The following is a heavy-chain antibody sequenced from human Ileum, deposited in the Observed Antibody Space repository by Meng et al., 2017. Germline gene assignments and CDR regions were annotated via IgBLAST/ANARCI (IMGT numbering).Heavy chain of an antibody. V-gene: IGHV3-23*01. J-gene: IGHJ4*02. CDR1: GFTFSSYG. CDR3: ENWGGLGH. CDR2: ITYSGTT. Sequence: EVQLLESGGGLVQPGGSLRLSCVASGFTFSSYGMNWARQAPGKGLEWVSGITYSGTTFYADSAKGRFTISRDNSKNTVFLQMNSLRADDTAVYYCENWGGLGHWGQGVLVTVSS. D-gene: IGHD3-16*01.